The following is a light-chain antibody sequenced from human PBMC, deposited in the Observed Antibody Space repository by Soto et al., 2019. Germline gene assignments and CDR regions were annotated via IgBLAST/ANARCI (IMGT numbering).Light chain of an antibody. V-gene: IGKV1-9*01. CDR2: AAS. CDR3: QKYNGAPWT. J-gene: IGKJ1*01. Sequence: DIQLTQSPSFLSASVGDRVTITCRASQGISSYLAWYQQKPGKAPKLLIYAASTLQSGVPSRFSGSGSGTEFTLTISSLHPEDVATYYCQKYNGAPWTFGRGTKVDI. CDR1: QGISSY.